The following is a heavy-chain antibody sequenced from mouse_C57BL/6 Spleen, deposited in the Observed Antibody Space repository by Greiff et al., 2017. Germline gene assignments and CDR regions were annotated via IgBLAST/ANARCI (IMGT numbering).Heavy chain of an antibody. V-gene: IGHV5-16*01. Sequence: EVQVVESEGGLVQPGSSMKLSCTASGFTFSDYYMAWVRQVPEKGLEWVANINYDGSSTYYLDSLKSRFIISRDNAKNILYLQMSSLKSEDTATYYCAREALTTVVVYWYFDVWGTGTTVTVSS. CDR2: INYDGSST. CDR1: GFTFSDYY. J-gene: IGHJ1*03. CDR3: AREALTTVVVYWYFDV. D-gene: IGHD1-1*01.